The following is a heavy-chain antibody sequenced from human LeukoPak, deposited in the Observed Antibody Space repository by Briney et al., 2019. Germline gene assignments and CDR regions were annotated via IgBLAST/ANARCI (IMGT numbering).Heavy chain of an antibody. Sequence: GGPLRLSCEASGLTFGSYAMNWVRQAPGKGLEWVSAISGSGGSTYYADSVKGRFTMSRDNSKNTLYLQMNSLRAEDTAVYYCAKDISGWYGSFAFDIWGQGTMVTVSS. CDR1: GLTFGSYA. V-gene: IGHV3-23*01. J-gene: IGHJ3*02. CDR3: AKDISGWYGSFAFDI. CDR2: ISGSGGST. D-gene: IGHD6-19*01.